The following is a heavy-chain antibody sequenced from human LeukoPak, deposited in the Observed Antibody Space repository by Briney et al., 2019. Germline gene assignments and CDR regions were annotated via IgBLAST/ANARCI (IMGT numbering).Heavy chain of an antibody. J-gene: IGHJ2*01. CDR3: ARDQSGSTTVTVTTDYWYFDV. CDR1: GYRSTSTY. CDR2: INPTGTYT. Sequence: ASVKVSCKASGYRSTSTYMHWVRQAPGQGLEWMGLINPTGTYTKYAQKFQGRVSMTRDTSTSTDYMELRSLTSEDSAVYYCARDQSGSTTVTVTTDYWYFDVWGRGTLVTVSS. V-gene: IGHV1-46*01. D-gene: IGHD4-17*01.